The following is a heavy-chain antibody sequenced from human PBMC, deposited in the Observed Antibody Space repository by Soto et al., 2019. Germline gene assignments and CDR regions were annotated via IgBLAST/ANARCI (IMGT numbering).Heavy chain of an antibody. D-gene: IGHD5-12*01. CDR1: GCSISSGGYY. J-gene: IGHJ5*02. CDR3: ARVYSGYDYRGWFDP. CDR2: IYYSGIT. V-gene: IGHV4-31*03. Sequence: QVQLQESGPGLVKPSQTLSLTCTVSGCSISSGGYYWSWIRQHPGKVLEWIGYIYYSGITYNNPSLKSRVTISVDTSKNQFSLKLSSVTAADTAVYYCARVYSGYDYRGWFDPWGQGSLVTVSS.